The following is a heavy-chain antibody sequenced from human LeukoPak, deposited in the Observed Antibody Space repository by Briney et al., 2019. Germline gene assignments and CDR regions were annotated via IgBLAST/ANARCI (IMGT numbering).Heavy chain of an antibody. V-gene: IGHV3-73*01. D-gene: IGHD6-6*01. Sequence: GGSLRLSCAASGFTFSDSAMHWARQASGRGLEWVGRIRSKADSYATAYVASVKGRFTISRDDSKNTAYLQMNSLKTEDTAVYYCTSSSASYYYYGMDVWGQGTTVTVSS. J-gene: IGHJ6*02. CDR1: GFTFSDSA. CDR3: TSSSASYYYYGMDV. CDR2: IRSKADSYAT.